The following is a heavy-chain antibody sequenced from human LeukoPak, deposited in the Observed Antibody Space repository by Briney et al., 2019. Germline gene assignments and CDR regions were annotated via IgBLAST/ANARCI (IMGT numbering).Heavy chain of an antibody. CDR2: INPNSGGT. CDR1: GYTFTGYY. CDR3: ARVAREYSSSSVGYYYYYMDV. V-gene: IGHV1-2*06. Sequence: GASVKVSCKASGYTFTGYYMHWVRQAPGQGLEWMGRINPNSGGTNYAQKFQGRVTMTRDTSISTAYMELSRLRSGDTAVYYCARVAREYSSSSVGYYYYYMDVWGKGTTVTVSS. J-gene: IGHJ6*03. D-gene: IGHD6-6*01.